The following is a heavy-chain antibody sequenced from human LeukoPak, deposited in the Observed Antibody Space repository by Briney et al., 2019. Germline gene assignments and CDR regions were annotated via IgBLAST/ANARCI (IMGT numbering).Heavy chain of an antibody. D-gene: IGHD3-10*01. CDR1: GFTFNIYA. CDR2: ISYDGSNK. Sequence: PGGSLRLSCAASGFTFNIYAMHWVRQAPGKGLEWVAVISYDGSNKYYADSVKGRFTISRDNSKTTVYLQMNNLRSEDTAVYYCARGGHVIFQFDHWGQGILVTVSS. V-gene: IGHV3-30-3*01. J-gene: IGHJ4*02. CDR3: ARGGHVIFQFDH.